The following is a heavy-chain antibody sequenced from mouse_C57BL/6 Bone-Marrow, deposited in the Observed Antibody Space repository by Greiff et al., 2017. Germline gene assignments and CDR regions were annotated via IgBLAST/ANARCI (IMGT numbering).Heavy chain of an antibody. CDR1: GYTFTSYW. J-gene: IGHJ1*03. CDR2: IDPSDSET. V-gene: IGHV1-52*01. Sequence: QVQLKQSGAELVRPGSSVKLSCKASGYTFTSYWMHWVKQRPIQGLEWIGNIDPSDSETHYNQKFKDKATLTVDKSSSTAYMQLSSLTSEDSAVYYCARREYDYGEYWYFDVWGTGTTVTVSS. D-gene: IGHD2-4*01. CDR3: ARREYDYGEYWYFDV.